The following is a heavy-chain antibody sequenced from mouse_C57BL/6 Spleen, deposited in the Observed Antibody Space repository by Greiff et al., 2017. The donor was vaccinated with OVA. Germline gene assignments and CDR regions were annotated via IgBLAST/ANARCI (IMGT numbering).Heavy chain of an antibody. V-gene: IGHV5-12*01. CDR3: ARQGYDGYFDY. CDR2: ISNGGGST. Sequence: EVMLVESGGGLVQPGGSLKLSCAASGFTFSDYYMYWVRQTPEKRLEWVAYISNGGGSTYYPDTVKGRFTISRDNAKNTLYLQMSRLKSEDTAMEYCARQGYDGYFDYWGQGTTRTVSS. J-gene: IGHJ2*01. D-gene: IGHD2-14*01. CDR1: GFTFSDYY.